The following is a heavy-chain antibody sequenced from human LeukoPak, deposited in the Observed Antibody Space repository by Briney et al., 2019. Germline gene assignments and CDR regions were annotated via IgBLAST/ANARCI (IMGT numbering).Heavy chain of an antibody. V-gene: IGHV1-69*13. Sequence: SVKVSCKASGYTFTSYGISWVRQAPGQGLEWMGGIIPIFGTANYAQKFQGRVTVTADESTSAAYMELSSLRSEDTAVYYCARLKTYGDIPMDVWGQGTTVTVSS. CDR2: IIPIFGTA. J-gene: IGHJ6*02. CDR1: GYTFTSYG. D-gene: IGHD4-17*01. CDR3: ARLKTYGDIPMDV.